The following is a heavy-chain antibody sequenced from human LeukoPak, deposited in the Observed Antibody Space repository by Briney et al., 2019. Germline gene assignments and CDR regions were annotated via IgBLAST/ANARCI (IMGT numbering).Heavy chain of an antibody. D-gene: IGHD5/OR15-5a*01. CDR1: GLTFSNYG. J-gene: IGHJ4*02. CDR3: AKGHTVSGTGFDC. CDR2: ISGSGGTT. V-gene: IGHV3-23*01. Sequence: GGSLRLSCAASGLTFSNYGMSWVSQAQGRGLEWVSGISGSGGTTYYAHSENGRFTISRHNSKNPLYLQMNALRVEDAAVYYCAKGHTVSGTGFDCWGQGTPVTVSS.